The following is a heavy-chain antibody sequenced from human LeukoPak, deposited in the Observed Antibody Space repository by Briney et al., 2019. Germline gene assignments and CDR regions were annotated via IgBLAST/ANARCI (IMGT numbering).Heavy chain of an antibody. J-gene: IGHJ4*02. CDR1: GFTFSDYY. D-gene: IGHD6-19*01. CDR3: ARFRGGSSGWYTNDY. CDR2: ISSSGSTK. V-gene: IGHV3-11*04. Sequence: GGSLRLSCAASGFTFSDYYMSWVRQAPGKGLEDVSLISSSGSTKYYADSVKGRFTISRDNAKNSLYLLMNSLRAEDTAVYYCARFRGGSSGWYTNDYWGQGTLVTVSS.